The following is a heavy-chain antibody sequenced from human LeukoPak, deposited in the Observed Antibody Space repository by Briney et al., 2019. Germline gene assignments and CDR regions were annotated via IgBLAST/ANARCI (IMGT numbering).Heavy chain of an antibody. CDR1: GFTFSSYG. Sequence: GGSLRLSCAASGFTFSSYGMPWVRQAPGKGLEWVAVISYDGSNKYYADSVKGRFTISRDNSKNALYLQVNSLRAEDTAVYYCAKDPAWYCSGGSCYLDYWGQGTLVTVSS. CDR2: ISYDGSNK. J-gene: IGHJ4*02. V-gene: IGHV3-30*18. D-gene: IGHD2-15*01. CDR3: AKDPAWYCSGGSCYLDY.